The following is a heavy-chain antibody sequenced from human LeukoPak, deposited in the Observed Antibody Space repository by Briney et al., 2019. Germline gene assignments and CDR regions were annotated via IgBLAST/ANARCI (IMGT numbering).Heavy chain of an antibody. CDR3: ARDRGERWLQFPDY. CDR1: GGTFSSYA. Sequence: GASVKVSCKASGGTFSSYAISWVRQAPGQGLEWMGGIIPIFGTANYAQKFQGRVTITADKSTSTAYMELSSLRSEDTAVYYCARDRGERWLQFPDYWGQGTLVTVSS. J-gene: IGHJ4*02. D-gene: IGHD5-24*01. V-gene: IGHV1-69*06. CDR2: IIPIFGTA.